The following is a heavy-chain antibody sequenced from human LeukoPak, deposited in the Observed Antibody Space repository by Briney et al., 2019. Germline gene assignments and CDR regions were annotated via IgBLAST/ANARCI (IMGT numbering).Heavy chain of an antibody. CDR3: ARARIIVGATREDWYFDL. Sequence: ASVKVSCKASGYTFTGYYMHWVRQAPGQGLEWMGWTNPNSGGTNYAQKFQGRVTMTRDTSISTAYMELSRLRSDDTAVYYCARARIIVGATREDWYFDLWGRGTLVTVSS. D-gene: IGHD1-26*01. V-gene: IGHV1-2*02. J-gene: IGHJ2*01. CDR2: TNPNSGGT. CDR1: GYTFTGYY.